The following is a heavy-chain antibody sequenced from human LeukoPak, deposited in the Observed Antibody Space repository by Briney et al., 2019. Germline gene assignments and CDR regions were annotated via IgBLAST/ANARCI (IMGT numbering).Heavy chain of an antibody. J-gene: IGHJ4*02. CDR2: ISTSSSHT. D-gene: IGHD6-13*01. CDR1: GFTFSDYY. CDR3: ARLGSIAAAGTPDY. V-gene: IGHV3-11*06. Sequence: PGGSLRLSCAASGFTFSDYYMSWIRQAPGKGLEWVSYISTSSSHTIYADSVKGRFTISRDNAKNSLSLQLNSLRADDTAVYYCARLGSIAAAGTPDYWGQGTLVTVSS.